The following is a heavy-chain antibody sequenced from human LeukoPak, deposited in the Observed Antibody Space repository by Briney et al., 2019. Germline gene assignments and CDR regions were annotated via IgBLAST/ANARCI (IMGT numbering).Heavy chain of an antibody. CDR2: IYTSGS. V-gene: IGHV4-4*07. D-gene: IGHD1-26*01. CDR1: GGSISSYY. Sequence: SETLSLTCTVSGGSISSYYWSWIRQPAGKGLEWIGRIYTSGSNYNPSLKSRVTMSADTSKNQFSLKLSSVTAADTAVYYCARLQVGPTTHFNYWGQGTLVTVSS. CDR3: ARLQVGPTTHFNY. J-gene: IGHJ4*02.